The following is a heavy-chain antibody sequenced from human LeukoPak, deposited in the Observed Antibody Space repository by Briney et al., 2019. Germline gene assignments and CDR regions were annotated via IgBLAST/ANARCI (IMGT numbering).Heavy chain of an antibody. CDR2: ISSNGRDT. Sequence: GGSLRLSCLASEFTFGTYAMLWVRQAPGKGLEYVSAISSNGRDTYYAASVRGRFSISRVNSNNTLYLQMSSLRAEDTAMYYCARLAAAGHSDYWGQGSLVAVSS. V-gene: IGHV3-64D*08. CDR1: EFTFGTYA. J-gene: IGHJ4*02. D-gene: IGHD6-13*01. CDR3: ARLAAAGHSDY.